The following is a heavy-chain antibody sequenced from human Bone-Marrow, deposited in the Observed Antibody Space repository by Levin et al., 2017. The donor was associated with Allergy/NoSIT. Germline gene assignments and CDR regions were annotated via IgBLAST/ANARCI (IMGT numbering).Heavy chain of an antibody. CDR2: IFYSGTI. J-gene: IGHJ4*02. V-gene: IGHV4-30-4*08. CDR3: VTNIPCGR. Sequence: SETLSLTCTVSGGSIANGASWTWVRQPPGKGLEWIGYIFYSGTIAYSPSLRCRVSMAMETSTNQFSLTLNSVTAADTAVYYCVTNIPCGRWGQGTMVTVSS. CDR1: GGSIANGAS. D-gene: IGHD2-2*02.